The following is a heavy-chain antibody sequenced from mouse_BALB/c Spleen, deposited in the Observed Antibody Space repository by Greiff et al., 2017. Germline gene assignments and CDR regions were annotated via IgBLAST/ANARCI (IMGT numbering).Heavy chain of an antibody. J-gene: IGHJ2*01. CDR2: ISYDGSN. CDR1: GYSITSGYY. D-gene: IGHD1-1*01. V-gene: IGHV3-6*02. CDR3: ASLITTVDY. Sequence: EVQLVESGPGLVKPSQSLSLTCSVTGYSITSGYYWNWIRQFPGNKLEWMGYISYDGSNNYNPSLKNRISITRDTSKNQFFLKLNSVTTEDTATYYCASLITTVDYWGQGTTLTVSS.